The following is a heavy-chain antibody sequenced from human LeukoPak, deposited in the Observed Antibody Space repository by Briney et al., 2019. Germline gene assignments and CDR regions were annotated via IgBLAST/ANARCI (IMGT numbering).Heavy chain of an antibody. CDR1: GYSFTSYW. J-gene: IGHJ6*03. CDR3: ARSPPILSYSSSPYYYYMDV. V-gene: IGHV5-51*01. D-gene: IGHD6-6*01. Sequence: GESLRISCKGSGYSFTSYWIGWVRQMPGKGLGWVGIIYPGDSDTRYSPSFQGQVTISADKSINTAYLQWSSLKASDTAMYYCARSPPILSYSSSPYYYYMDVWGKGTTVTVSS. CDR2: IYPGDSDT.